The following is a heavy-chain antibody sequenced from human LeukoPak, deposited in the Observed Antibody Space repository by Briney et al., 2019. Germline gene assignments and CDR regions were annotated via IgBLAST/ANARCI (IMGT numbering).Heavy chain of an antibody. Sequence: GRSLRLSCAASGFTFSSYAMHWVRQAPGKGLEWVAVISYDGSNKYYADSVKGRFTISRDNSKNTLYLQMNSLRAEDTAVYYCARDLLPGRYDSSGYYLPHYWDQGTLVTVSS. V-gene: IGHV3-30-3*01. J-gene: IGHJ4*02. CDR2: ISYDGSNK. CDR1: GFTFSSYA. CDR3: ARDLLPGRYDSSGYYLPHY. D-gene: IGHD3-22*01.